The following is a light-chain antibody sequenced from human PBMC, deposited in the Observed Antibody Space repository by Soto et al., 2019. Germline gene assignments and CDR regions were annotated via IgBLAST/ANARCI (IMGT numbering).Light chain of an antibody. J-gene: IGKJ2*01. CDR3: QQSHSTPPT. CDR1: HNIVTY. V-gene: IGKV1-39*01. CDR2: EAS. Sequence: DIHMAQSPPSLSASVGDRVTITCRASHNIVTYLNWYQQKAGKAPSLLIYEASHLQSGVPFRFFGSGSGTDFTFTTDNLQHEDSATYYGQQSHSTPPTFGPGTKLEIK.